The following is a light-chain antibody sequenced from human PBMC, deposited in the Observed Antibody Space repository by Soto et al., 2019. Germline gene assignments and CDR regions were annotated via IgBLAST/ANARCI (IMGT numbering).Light chain of an antibody. CDR3: QQHSHWPPWT. Sequence: EIVLTQSPGTLSLSPGETATLSCRASQTVNSDYLAWFQQRPGQAPRLLIFATSRRATDIPDRFSGSGSGTDFTLTISNLEPEDFAVYYCQQHSHWPPWTFGQGTRVEIQ. V-gene: IGKV3D-20*02. J-gene: IGKJ1*01. CDR2: ATS. CDR1: QTVNSDY.